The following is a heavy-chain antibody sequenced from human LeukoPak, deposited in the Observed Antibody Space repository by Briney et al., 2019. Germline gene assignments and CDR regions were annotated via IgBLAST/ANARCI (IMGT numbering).Heavy chain of an antibody. V-gene: IGHV3-33*06. CDR1: GFTFSSYG. Sequence: GGSLRLSCAASGFTFSSYGMHWVRQAPGKRLEWVAVIWYDGSNKYYADSVRGRFTISRDNSKNTLYLQMNSLRAEDTAVYYCAKGSGYYQGYFDYWGQGTLVTVSS. D-gene: IGHD3-22*01. CDR2: IWYDGSNK. J-gene: IGHJ4*02. CDR3: AKGSGYYQGYFDY.